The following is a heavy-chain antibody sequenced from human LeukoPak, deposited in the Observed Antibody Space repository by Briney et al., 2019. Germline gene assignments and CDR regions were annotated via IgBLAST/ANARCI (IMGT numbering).Heavy chain of an antibody. CDR1: GGSISSGGYY. Sequence: SETLSLTCTVSGGSISSGGYYWSWIRQPPGKGLECIGYIYHSGSTYYNPSLKSRVTISVDRSKNQFSLKLSSVTAADTAVYYCARKVVDYYYYMDVWGKGTTVTVSS. V-gene: IGHV4-30-2*01. CDR2: IYHSGST. J-gene: IGHJ6*03. CDR3: ARKVVDYYYYMDV. D-gene: IGHD6-6*01.